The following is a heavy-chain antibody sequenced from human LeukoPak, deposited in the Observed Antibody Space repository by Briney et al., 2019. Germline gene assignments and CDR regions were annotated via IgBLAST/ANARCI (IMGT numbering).Heavy chain of an antibody. CDR2: IYYSGST. CDR3: ARGKLVPGREDFDY. J-gene: IGHJ4*02. V-gene: IGHV4-30-4*01. Sequence: SETLSLTCTVSGGSISSGDYYWSWIRQPPGKGLEWIGYIYYSGSTYYNPSLKSRVTISVDTSKNRFSLKLSSVTAADTAVYYCARGKLVPGREDFDYWGQGTLVTVSS. CDR1: GGSISSGDYY. D-gene: IGHD6-13*01.